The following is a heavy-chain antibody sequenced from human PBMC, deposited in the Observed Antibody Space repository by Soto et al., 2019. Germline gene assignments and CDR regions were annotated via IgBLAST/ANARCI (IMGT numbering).Heavy chain of an antibody. Sequence: PGGSLRLSCAASGFTFSSYAMSWVRQAPGKGLKWVSAISGSGGSTYYADSVKGRFTISRDNSKNTLYLQMNSLRAEDTAVYYCAKVSFPIFGVVNQNCFAPWAQGTLVTVSS. J-gene: IGHJ5*02. CDR1: GFTFSSYA. D-gene: IGHD3-3*01. CDR3: AKVSFPIFGVVNQNCFAP. V-gene: IGHV3-23*01. CDR2: ISGSGGST.